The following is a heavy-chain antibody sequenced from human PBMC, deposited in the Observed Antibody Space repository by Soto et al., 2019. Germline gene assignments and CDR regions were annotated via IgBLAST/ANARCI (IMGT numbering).Heavy chain of an antibody. V-gene: IGHV4-59*11. CDR3: ARSFMVPVDYFDS. D-gene: IGHD3-10*01. CDR2: VFYSGST. J-gene: IGHJ4*02. CDR1: GAAIDSHY. Sequence: SETLSLTCTVSGAAIDSHYWSWIRQPPGKGLEWIGQVFYSGSTNYKPSLKSRVTISINTSTKQFSLKLTSVSAADTAVYSFARSFMVPVDYFDSWGQGTLVT.